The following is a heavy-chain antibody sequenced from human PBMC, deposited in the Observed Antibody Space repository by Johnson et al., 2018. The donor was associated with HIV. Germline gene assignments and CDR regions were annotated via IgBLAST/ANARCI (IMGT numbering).Heavy chain of an antibody. Sequence: QVQLVESGGGVVQPGRSLRLSCAASGFTFSSYGMHWVRQAPGKGLEWVAVISYDGSDKYYADSMKGRFTISRDSSKNTLYLQMSSLRAQDTALYYCAKDWRITYYNFWSGFFFDAFDIWGQGTMVTVSS. CDR1: GFTFSSYG. J-gene: IGHJ3*02. D-gene: IGHD3-3*01. V-gene: IGHV3-30*18. CDR2: ISYDGSDK. CDR3: AKDWRITYYNFWSGFFFDAFDI.